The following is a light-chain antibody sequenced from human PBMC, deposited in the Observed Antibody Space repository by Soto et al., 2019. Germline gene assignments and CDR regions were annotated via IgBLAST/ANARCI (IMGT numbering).Light chain of an antibody. Sequence: QSALTQPASLYGSPGQSITISCSGTTSDVGIVSWYQHHPGKAPKLMIHEVTKRPSGVSDRFSGSKSGNSASLTISGLQAEDEADYFCCSFGGGGYVFGTGTKVTVL. CDR2: EVT. V-gene: IGLV2-23*02. J-gene: IGLJ1*01. CDR3: CSFGGGGYV. CDR1: TSDVGI.